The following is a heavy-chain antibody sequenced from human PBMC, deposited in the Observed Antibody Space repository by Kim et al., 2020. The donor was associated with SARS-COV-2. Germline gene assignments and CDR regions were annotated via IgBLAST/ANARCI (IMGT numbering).Heavy chain of an antibody. CDR3: ARHSSESYPPGPFDI. Sequence: SETLSLTCIVSGGSISRTGHYWGWIRQPPGKGLEWIGSVYYSGSTHYNPSLKSRATTSVDTSKNQFSMKLSSVTAADTAVYYCARHSSESYPPGPFDIWGRGTMVTVSS. D-gene: IGHD1-26*01. CDR2: VYYSGST. J-gene: IGHJ3*02. V-gene: IGHV4-39*01. CDR1: GGSISRTGHY.